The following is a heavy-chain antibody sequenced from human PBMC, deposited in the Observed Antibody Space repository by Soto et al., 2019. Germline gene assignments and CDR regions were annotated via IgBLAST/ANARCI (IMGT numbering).Heavy chain of an antibody. CDR3: AREYSSSWYYFQH. CDR1: GFTFSSYA. CDR2: ISYDGSNK. J-gene: IGHJ1*01. Sequence: GGSLRLSCAASGFTFSSYAMHWVRQAPGKGLEWVAVISYDGSNKYYADSVKGRFTISRDNSKNTLYLQMNSLRAEDTAVYYCAREYSSSWYYFQHWGQGTLVTVSS. V-gene: IGHV3-30*04. D-gene: IGHD6-13*01.